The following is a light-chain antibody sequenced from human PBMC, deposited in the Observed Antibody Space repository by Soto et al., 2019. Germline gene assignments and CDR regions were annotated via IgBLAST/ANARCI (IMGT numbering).Light chain of an antibody. Sequence: EIVLTQSPAALSLSPGGRATRSCRVSQSINIDLAWYQQKLGQAPRLLIYDASIRATGIPARFSGSGSGTDFTLTISRLEPEDFGVYYCQQRYSRPLTFRGGTEVEI. V-gene: IGKV3-11*01. CDR2: DAS. CDR1: QSINID. CDR3: QQRYSRPLT. J-gene: IGKJ4*01.